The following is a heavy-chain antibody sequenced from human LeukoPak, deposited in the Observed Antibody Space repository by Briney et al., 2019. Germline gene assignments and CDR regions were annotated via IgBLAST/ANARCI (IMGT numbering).Heavy chain of an antibody. Sequence: GGSVRLSXAASGFTFSRYEMNWVRQAPGKGLEGVSYISSRGSTIYYADSVERRFTNSTDNAKNSLYLQINSLRAEDTAVYYCERKRGYVYYMDVWGKGNTVTVSS. CDR2: ISSRGSTI. CDR3: ERKRGYVYYMDV. CDR1: GFTFSRYE. V-gene: IGHV3-48*03. J-gene: IGHJ6*03. D-gene: IGHD5-12*01.